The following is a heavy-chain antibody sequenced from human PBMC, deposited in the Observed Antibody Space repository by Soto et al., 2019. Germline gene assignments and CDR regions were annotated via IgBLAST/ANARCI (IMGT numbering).Heavy chain of an antibody. D-gene: IGHD2-15*01. CDR2: ISAYNGNT. V-gene: IGHV1-18*01. CDR3: ARHFSDIVVVVAATPLDY. J-gene: IGHJ4*02. Sequence: QVQLVQSGAEVKKPGASVKVSCKASGYTFTSYGISWVRQAPGQGLEWMGWISAYNGNTNYAQKLQGRVTMTTDTSTSTAYMELRSLRSDDTAVYYCARHFSDIVVVVAATPLDYWGQGTLVTLSS. CDR1: GYTFTSYG.